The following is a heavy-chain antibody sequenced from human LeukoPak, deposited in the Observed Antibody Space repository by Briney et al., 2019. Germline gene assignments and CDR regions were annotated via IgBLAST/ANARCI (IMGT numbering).Heavy chain of an antibody. CDR2: ISYDGSNK. Sequence: QAGGSLRLSCAASGFTFSSNWMHWVRQAPGKGLEWVAVISYDGSNKYYADSVKGRFTISRDNSKNTLYLQMNSLRAEDTAVYYCAKDYAYHYGDLTYFDYWGQGTLVTVSS. CDR3: AKDYAYHYGDLTYFDY. CDR1: GFTFSSNW. V-gene: IGHV3-30*18. D-gene: IGHD4-17*01. J-gene: IGHJ4*02.